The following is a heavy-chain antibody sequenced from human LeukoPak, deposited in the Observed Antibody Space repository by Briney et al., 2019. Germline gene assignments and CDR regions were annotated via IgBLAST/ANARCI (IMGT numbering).Heavy chain of an antibody. CDR3: ARGIEGWLQGRRSYYFDY. J-gene: IGHJ4*02. CDR2: IYPGDSDT. CDR1: GYSFTSYW. Sequence: GESLKISCKGSGYSFTSYWIGWVRQMPGKGLEWMGIIYPGDSDTRYSPSFQGQVTISADKSISTAYLQWSSLKASDTAMYYCARGIEGWLQGRRSYYFDYWGQGTLVTVSS. V-gene: IGHV5-51*01. D-gene: IGHD5-24*01.